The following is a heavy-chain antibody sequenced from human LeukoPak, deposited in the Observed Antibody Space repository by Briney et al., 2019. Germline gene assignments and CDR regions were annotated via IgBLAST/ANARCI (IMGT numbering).Heavy chain of an antibody. J-gene: IGHJ4*02. CDR1: GFTFSSYV. Sequence: GGSLRLSCAASGFTFSSYVMSWVRQAPGKGLEWVSSVSGSGSSTNYADSVKGRFTISRDNSKNTLYLQMNSLRAEDMAIYHCAEGSTVANGYYFDNWGQGTLVTVSS. V-gene: IGHV3-23*01. CDR2: VSGSGSST. CDR3: AEGSTVANGYYFDN. D-gene: IGHD2-21*02.